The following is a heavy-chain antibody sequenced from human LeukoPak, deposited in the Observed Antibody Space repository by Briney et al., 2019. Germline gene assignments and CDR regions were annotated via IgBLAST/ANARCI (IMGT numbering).Heavy chain of an antibody. J-gene: IGHJ4*02. V-gene: IGHV4-59*01. CDR3: ARLEFLTGYSYYFDY. CDR2: IYYSGST. D-gene: IGHD3-9*01. Sequence: SETLSLTCTVSGGSISSYYWSWLRQPPGKGLEWIGYIYYSGSTNYNPSLKSRVTISVDMSKNQFSLKLSSVTAADTAVYYCARLEFLTGYSYYFDYWGQGTLVTVSS. CDR1: GGSISSYY.